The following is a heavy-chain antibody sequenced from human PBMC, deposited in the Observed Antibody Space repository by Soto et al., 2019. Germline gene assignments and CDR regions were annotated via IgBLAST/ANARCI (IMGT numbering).Heavy chain of an antibody. D-gene: IGHD3-16*01. CDR2: ISAYNGNT. J-gene: IGHJ4*02. Sequence: QVQLVQSGAEVKKPGASVKVSCKASGYTFTNFGISWVRQAPGKGLEWMGWISAYNGNTNYAQNFQGRVTMPADTSTRPAYMELRRLRSDDTAVYYCARGGTPISYWGQGALVTVSS. CDR1: GYTFTNFG. CDR3: ARGGTPISY. V-gene: IGHV1-18*01.